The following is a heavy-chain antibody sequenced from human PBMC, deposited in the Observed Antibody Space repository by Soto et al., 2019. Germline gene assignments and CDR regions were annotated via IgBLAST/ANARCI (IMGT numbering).Heavy chain of an antibody. Sequence: QVQLVQSGAEVKKPGASVKVSCKASGYTFTSYYMHWVRRAPGQGLEWMGIINPSGGSTSYAQKFQGRVTMTRDTSTSTVYMELSSLRSEDTAVYYCARSFPVRGAFDIWGQGTMVTVSS. V-gene: IGHV1-46*01. CDR2: INPSGGST. J-gene: IGHJ3*02. CDR1: GYTFTSYY. CDR3: ARSFPVRGAFDI.